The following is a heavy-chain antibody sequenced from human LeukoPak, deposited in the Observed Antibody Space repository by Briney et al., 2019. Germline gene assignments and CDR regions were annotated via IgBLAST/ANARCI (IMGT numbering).Heavy chain of an antibody. CDR2: ISGSGGST. CDR3: AKGSVAAVVTFIDF. D-gene: IGHD6-13*01. J-gene: IGHJ4*02. V-gene: IGHV3-23*01. CDR1: GFTFSRYA. Sequence: GGSLRLSCAASGFTFSRYAMNWVRQAPGKGLEWVSVISGSGGSTYYADSVKGRFTISRDNSKNTLFLQMNSLRAEDTAVYHCAKGSVAAVVTFIDFWGQGTLVTVSS.